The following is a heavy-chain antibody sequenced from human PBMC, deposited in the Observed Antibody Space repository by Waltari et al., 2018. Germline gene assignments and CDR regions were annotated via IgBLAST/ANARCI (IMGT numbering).Heavy chain of an antibody. J-gene: IGHJ3*02. CDR1: GGSISSSSYY. CDR2: IYSSGST. CDR3: AGNIIGDAFDI. V-gene: IGHV4-39*01. Sequence: QLQLQESGPGLVKPSETLSLTCTVSGGSISSSSYYWGWIRQPPGKGLEWIGSIYSSGSTYCNPSLKSQVTISVDTAKNQFALKLSSVTAADAAVYYCAGNIIGDAFDIWGQGTMVTVSS.